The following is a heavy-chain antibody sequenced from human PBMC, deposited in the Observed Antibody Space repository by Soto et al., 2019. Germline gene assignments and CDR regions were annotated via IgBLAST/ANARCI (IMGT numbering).Heavy chain of an antibody. Sequence: EVQLVESGGVLVQPGGSLRLSCAASGVTVSSNYMSWVRQAPGKGLEWVSVIYSGGSTYYADSVKGRFTISRDNSKNTLYLQMNSLRAEDTAVYYCARHGYNYGGGYFDYWGQGTLVTVSS. D-gene: IGHD5-18*01. CDR3: ARHGYNYGGGYFDY. V-gene: IGHV3-66*04. J-gene: IGHJ4*02. CDR2: IYSGGST. CDR1: GVTVSSNY.